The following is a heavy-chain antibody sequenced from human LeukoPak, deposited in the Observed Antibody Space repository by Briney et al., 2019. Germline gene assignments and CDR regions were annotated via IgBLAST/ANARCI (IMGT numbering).Heavy chain of an antibody. CDR1: GFTFSSYW. CDR2: IGTAGDT. D-gene: IGHD6-6*01. V-gene: IGHV3-13*01. J-gene: IGHJ4*02. CDR3: ARVSSSSLFDY. Sequence: GGSLRLSCAASGFTFSSYWMHWVRQPTGKGLEWVSAIGTAGDTYYSDSVKGRFTISREDAKNSLYLQMNSLRAEDTAVYYCARVSSSSLFDYWGQGTLVTVSS.